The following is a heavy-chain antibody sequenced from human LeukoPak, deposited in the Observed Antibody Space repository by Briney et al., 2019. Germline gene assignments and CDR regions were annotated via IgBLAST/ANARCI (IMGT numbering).Heavy chain of an antibody. Sequence: SQTLSLTCAISGDSVSSNSVTWNWIRQSPSRGLEWLGRTYYRSTWYNDYAVSVRGRITVNPDTSKNQFSLKLSSVTAADTAVYYCARDRLLWGQGTLVTVSS. CDR3: ARDRLL. J-gene: IGHJ4*02. CDR2: TYYRSTWYN. CDR1: GDSVSSNSVT. V-gene: IGHV6-1*01.